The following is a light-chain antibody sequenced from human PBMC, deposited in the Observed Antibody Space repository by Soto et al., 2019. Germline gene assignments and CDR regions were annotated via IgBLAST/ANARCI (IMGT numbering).Light chain of an antibody. CDR2: KAS. CDR1: QKLIIL. J-gene: IGKJ1*01. Sequence: IQITQPPSTLSDSVVDKVAVTCRAKQKLIILLAWYQQKPGKAPKLLIYKASTLKSEVPSRFSGSGSGTEFTLTINSLQPDDFATYYCQHYNSYSEAFGQGINVDIK. CDR3: QHYNSYSEA. V-gene: IGKV1-5*03.